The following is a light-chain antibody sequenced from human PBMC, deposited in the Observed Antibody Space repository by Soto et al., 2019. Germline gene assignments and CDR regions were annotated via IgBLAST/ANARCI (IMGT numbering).Light chain of an antibody. Sequence: EIVLTQSPAPLSLSPGARATLSCRASQSVSSYLAWYQQKPGQAPRLLIYDASNRATGIPARFSGSGSGTNFTLTISSLEPEDFAVYYCQQRSNWPRTFGQGTKVEIK. CDR1: QSVSSY. CDR3: QQRSNWPRT. CDR2: DAS. J-gene: IGKJ1*01. V-gene: IGKV3-11*01.